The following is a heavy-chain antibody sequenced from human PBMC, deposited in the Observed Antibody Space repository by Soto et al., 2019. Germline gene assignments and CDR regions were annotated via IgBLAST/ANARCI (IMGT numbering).Heavy chain of an antibody. CDR1: GYTFTTYP. V-gene: IGHV1-3*01. Sequence: QVQLVQSGAEVKKPGASVKVSCKASGYTFTTYPIHWVRQAPGQRLEWMGWINAGSGNTKYSQKFQGRVTLSRDTSASTAYMEVSSLRSEDTAVYYCATPRPLCVGEVGGCDFQHWGQGTLVTVSS. CDR3: ATPRPLCVGEVGGCDFQH. CDR2: INAGSGNT. D-gene: IGHD2-21*01. J-gene: IGHJ1*01.